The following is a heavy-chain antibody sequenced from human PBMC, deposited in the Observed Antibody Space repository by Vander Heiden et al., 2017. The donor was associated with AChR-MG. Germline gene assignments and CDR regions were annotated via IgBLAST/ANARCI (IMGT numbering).Heavy chain of an antibody. CDR1: GFSLSTSGVG. D-gene: IGHD5-18*01. Sequence: QITLKESGPTLVKPTQTLTLTCTFSGFSLSTSGVGVGWIRQPPGKALEWLALIYWNDDKRYSPSLKSRLTITKDTSKNQVVLTMTNMDPVDTATYYCAHTKRTKGDTSFAPAGMDVWGQGTTVTVSS. V-gene: IGHV2-5*01. CDR2: IYWNDDK. CDR3: AHTKRTKGDTSFAPAGMDV. J-gene: IGHJ6*02.